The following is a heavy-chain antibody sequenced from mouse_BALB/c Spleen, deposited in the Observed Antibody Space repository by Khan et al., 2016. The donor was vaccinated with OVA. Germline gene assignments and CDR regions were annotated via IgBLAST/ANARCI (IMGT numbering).Heavy chain of an antibody. J-gene: IGHJ3*01. CDR1: GYTFTSYV. D-gene: IGHD1-1*01. Sequence: VQLQQSGPELVKPGASVKMSCKASGYTFTSYVMHWVKQKPGLGLEWIGYIYPFNDDTKYNEKFKDKATLTSDKSSSKAYMELSSLTSEDSEVXYCAPVGTYYVSFAYWGQGTLVTVSA. CDR3: APVGTYYVSFAY. V-gene: IGHV1S136*01. CDR2: IYPFNDDT.